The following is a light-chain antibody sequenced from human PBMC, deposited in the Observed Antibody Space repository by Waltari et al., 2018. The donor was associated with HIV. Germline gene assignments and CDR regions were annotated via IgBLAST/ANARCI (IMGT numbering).Light chain of an antibody. V-gene: IGLV2-8*01. J-gene: IGLJ2*01. CDR3: QTWGPGIHVL. CDR1: SSDIGSYNF. CDR2: EVD. Sequence: QSALTQPPSASGSPGQSVTISCTGASSDIGSYNFVSWYQKRPDQAPRLMLYEVDKRPSGVPDRFSGAKSGAERYRTISSLQSEDEADYYCQTWGPGIHVLFGGGTKLTVL.